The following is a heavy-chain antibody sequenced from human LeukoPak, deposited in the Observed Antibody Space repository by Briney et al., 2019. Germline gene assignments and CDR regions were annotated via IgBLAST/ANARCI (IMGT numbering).Heavy chain of an antibody. D-gene: IGHD3-22*01. CDR3: ARVGCSSSGYFGGDAFDI. J-gene: IGHJ3*02. CDR1: GFTFSDYY. V-gene: IGHV3-11*01. CDR2: ISSSGSTI. Sequence: SPGGSLRLSCAPSGFTFSDYYMSWIRQAPGKGREWVSYISSSGSTIYYADSVKGRFTISRDNAKNSLYLQMNSLRAEDTAVYYCARVGCSSSGYFGGDAFDIWGQGTMVTVSS.